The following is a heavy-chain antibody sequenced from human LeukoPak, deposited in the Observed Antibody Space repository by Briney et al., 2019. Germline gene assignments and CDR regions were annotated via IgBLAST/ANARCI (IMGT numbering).Heavy chain of an antibody. CDR2: IKQDGSEK. Sequence: GGSLRLSCAASGFTFSSYWMSWVHQAPGKGLEWVANIKQDGSEKYYVDSVKGRFTISRDNAKNSLYLQMNSLRAEDTAVYYCARDVYSSGWYDSGDYWGQGTLVTVSS. V-gene: IGHV3-7*01. J-gene: IGHJ4*02. CDR3: ARDVYSSGWYDSGDY. D-gene: IGHD6-19*01. CDR1: GFTFSSYW.